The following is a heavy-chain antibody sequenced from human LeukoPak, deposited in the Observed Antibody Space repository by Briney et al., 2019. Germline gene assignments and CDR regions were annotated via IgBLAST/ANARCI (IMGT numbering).Heavy chain of an antibody. V-gene: IGHV3-21*01. CDR1: GFTFISYS. CDR2: ISSSSNYI. J-gene: IGHJ5*02. D-gene: IGHD3-10*01. CDR3: AREDGSTTLANRFDP. Sequence: PGESLRLSCAASGFTFISYSMNWVRQAPGKGLEWVSSISSSSNYIYYADSVKGRFTISRDNAKNSLYLQMNSLRAEDTAVYYCAREDGSTTLANRFDPWGQGTLVTVSS.